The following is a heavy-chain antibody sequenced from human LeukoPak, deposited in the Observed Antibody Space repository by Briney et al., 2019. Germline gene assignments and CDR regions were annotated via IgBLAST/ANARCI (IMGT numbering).Heavy chain of an antibody. D-gene: IGHD5/OR15-5a*01. CDR1: GFTFSSLW. J-gene: IGHJ3*02. CDR3: ARGGLSVGAFDI. Sequence: GGSLRLSCAASGFTFSSLWMSWVRQAPGKGLEWVANLKQDGSEKYYVASVKGRFTISRDNAKNSLYLQMDSLRAEDTAVYYCARGGLSVGAFDIWGQGTMVTVSS. CDR2: LKQDGSEK. V-gene: IGHV3-7*03.